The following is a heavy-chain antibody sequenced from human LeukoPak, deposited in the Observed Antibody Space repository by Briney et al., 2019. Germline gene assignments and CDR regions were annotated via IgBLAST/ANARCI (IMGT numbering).Heavy chain of an antibody. D-gene: IGHD4-23*01. V-gene: IGHV3-23*01. CDR3: AKDYATVGDYDY. J-gene: IGHJ4*02. Sequence: GGSLRLSCAASGFTFSSYSMNWVRQAPGKGLEWVSAITGSGDSTYYADSVKGRFTISRDNSKNTLYLQMNSLRAEDTAVYYCAKDYATVGDYDYWGQGTLVTVSS. CDR2: ITGSGDST. CDR1: GFTFSSYS.